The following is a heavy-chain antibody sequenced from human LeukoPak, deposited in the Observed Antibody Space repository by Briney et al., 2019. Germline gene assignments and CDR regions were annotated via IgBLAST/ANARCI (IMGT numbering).Heavy chain of an antibody. CDR3: ARVRWGGLYYFDY. Sequence: GGSLRLSCAASGFTFSSYDMSWVRQAPGKGLEWVSGINDDGRSTSYADSVKGRFTISRDNAKNTLYLQMNSLRAEDTAVYYCARVRWGGLYYFDYWGQGTLVTVSS. CDR2: INDDGRST. V-gene: IGHV3-74*01. CDR1: GFTFSSYD. J-gene: IGHJ4*02. D-gene: IGHD3-16*01.